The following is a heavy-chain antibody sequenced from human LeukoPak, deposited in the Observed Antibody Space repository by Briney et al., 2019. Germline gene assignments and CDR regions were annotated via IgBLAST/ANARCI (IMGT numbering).Heavy chain of an antibody. J-gene: IGHJ4*02. CDR2: ISGSGGST. V-gene: IGHV3-23*01. Sequence: YPGGSLRLSCAASGFIFSGYAMNWVRQAPGKGLEWVSGISGSGGSTYYADSVKGRFTISRDSSKNTLYLQMNSLRAEDTALYYCAKSYGDYVSGGFDYWGQGTLVTVSS. D-gene: IGHD4-17*01. CDR1: GFIFSGYA. CDR3: AKSYGDYVSGGFDY.